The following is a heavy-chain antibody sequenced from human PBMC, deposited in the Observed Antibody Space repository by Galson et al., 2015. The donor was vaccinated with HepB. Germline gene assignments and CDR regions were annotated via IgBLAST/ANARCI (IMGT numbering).Heavy chain of an antibody. CDR3: AREGVGPNDAFDI. CDR2: ILYDGTNT. CDR1: GFTFSSSS. J-gene: IGHJ3*02. V-gene: IGHV3-30*04. D-gene: IGHD3-16*01. Sequence: SLRLSCAASGFTFSSSSMHWVRQGPGQGLEWVAVILYDGTNTYYADSVKGRFTISRDNSKNMVYLQMNSLRSEDTAVYYCAREGVGPNDAFDIWGQGSLVTVSS.